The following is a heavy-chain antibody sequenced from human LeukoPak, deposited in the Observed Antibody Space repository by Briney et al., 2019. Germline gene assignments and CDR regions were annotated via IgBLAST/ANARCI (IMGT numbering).Heavy chain of an antibody. J-gene: IGHJ4*02. CDR2: IRYDGSNK. D-gene: IGHD2-2*01. CDR3: AKDLHGVVPAAKSD. V-gene: IGHV3-30*02. CDR1: GFTFSSYG. Sequence: TGGSLRLSCAASGFTFSSYGMHWVRQAPGKGLEWVAFIRYDGSNKYYADSVKGRFTIPRDNSKNTLYLQMNSLRAEDTAVYYCAKDLHGVVPAAKSDWGQGTLVTVSS.